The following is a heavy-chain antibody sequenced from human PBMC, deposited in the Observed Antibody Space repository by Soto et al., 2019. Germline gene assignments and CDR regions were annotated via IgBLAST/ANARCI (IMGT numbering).Heavy chain of an antibody. CDR1: GFTFSNYA. D-gene: IGHD6-13*01. CDR2: LSATGGAI. CDR3: AKYSSSRPYYYGMDV. J-gene: IGHJ6*02. Sequence: EVRLLESGGELVQPGGSLRLSCAASGFTFSNYAMSWVRQAPGKGLEWVSALSATGGAIYYADSVKGRFTISRDNSNNTLYLQMRSLRAEDTAIYFCAKYSSSRPYYYGMDVWGQGTTVTVSS. V-gene: IGHV3-23*01.